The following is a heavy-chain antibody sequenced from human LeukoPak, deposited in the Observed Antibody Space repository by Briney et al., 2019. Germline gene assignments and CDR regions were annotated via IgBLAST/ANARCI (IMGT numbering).Heavy chain of an antibody. D-gene: IGHD3-10*01. V-gene: IGHV1-69*04. J-gene: IGHJ4*02. CDR2: ILVILGIT. CDR3: ARSMVRGMPDY. Sequence: ASVKVSCKASGGTFSSYAITWVRQAPGQGLEWMGRILVILGITNYAQKLQGRVTITADTSTSTAYMELSSLRSEDTAVYYCARSMVRGMPDYWGQGTLVTVSS. CDR1: GGTFSSYA.